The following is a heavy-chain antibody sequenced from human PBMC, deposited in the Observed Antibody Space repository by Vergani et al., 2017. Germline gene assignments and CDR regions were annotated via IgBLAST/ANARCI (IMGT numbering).Heavy chain of an antibody. CDR1: GCSLTTSAMR. D-gene: IGHD4/OR15-4a*01. Sequence: QVTLKESGPALVKPTQTLTLTCTFSGCSLTTSAMRVSWIRQPPGRALEWLARIEWDDEKFYNTSLKDRLSISKDTSKSQVVLTMTNMDPLDTATYYCARDYRGDFFDHWGQGTLVTVTS. J-gene: IGHJ4*02. CDR2: IEWDDEK. V-gene: IGHV2-70*04. CDR3: ARDYRGDFFDH.